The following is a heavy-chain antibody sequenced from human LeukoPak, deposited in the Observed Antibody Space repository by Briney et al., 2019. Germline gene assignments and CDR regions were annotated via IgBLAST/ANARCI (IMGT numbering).Heavy chain of an antibody. V-gene: IGHV4-39*07. Sequence: PSETLSLTCTVSGGSISSDGYYWGWIRQPPGKGLEWIGEINHSGSTNYNPSLKSRVTISVDTSKNQFSLKLSSVTAADTAVYYCARGRGYYGSGSYNDWGQGTLVTVSS. CDR1: GGSISSDGYY. J-gene: IGHJ4*02. D-gene: IGHD3-10*01. CDR2: INHSGST. CDR3: ARGRGYYGSGSYND.